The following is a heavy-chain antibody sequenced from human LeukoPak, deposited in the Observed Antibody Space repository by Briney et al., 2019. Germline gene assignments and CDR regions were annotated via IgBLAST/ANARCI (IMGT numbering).Heavy chain of an antibody. CDR3: ARVPLTGSGRVGALDY. CDR1: GYTFTSYA. Sequence: ASVKVSCKASGYTFTSYAMHWVRQAPGQRLEWMGWINAGNGNTKYSQKFQGRVTITRDTSASTAYMELSSLRSEDTAVYYCARVPLTGSGRVGALDYWGQGTLVTVSS. CDR2: INAGNGNT. D-gene: IGHD3-10*01. J-gene: IGHJ4*02. V-gene: IGHV1-3*01.